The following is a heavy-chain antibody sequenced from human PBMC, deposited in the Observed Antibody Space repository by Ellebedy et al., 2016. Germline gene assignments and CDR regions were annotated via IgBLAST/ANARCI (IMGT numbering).Heavy chain of an antibody. CDR3: AKEVITFGGVFDY. J-gene: IGHJ4*02. Sequence: GESLKISCAASRFTFSSYAMSWVRQAPGKGLEWVSAISGSGGSTYYADSVKGRFTISRDNSKNTLYLQMNSLRAEDTALYYCAKEVITFGGVFDYWGQGTLVTVSS. CDR2: ISGSGGST. V-gene: IGHV3-23*01. CDR1: RFTFSSYA. D-gene: IGHD3-16*01.